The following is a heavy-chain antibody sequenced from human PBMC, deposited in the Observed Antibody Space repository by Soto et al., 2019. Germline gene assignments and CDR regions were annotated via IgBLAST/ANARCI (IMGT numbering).Heavy chain of an antibody. CDR3: AIYDSSGSRGFQH. V-gene: IGHV4-31*01. D-gene: IGHD3-22*01. Sequence: QVQLQESGPGLVKPSQTLSLTCTVSGGSISSGGYYWSWIRQHPGKGLEWIGYIYYSGSTYYNPSLKSLVTILVDASTNQFSLKLSSVTAADTAVYFFAIYDSSGSRGFQHWGQGTLVTVSS. CDR2: IYYSGST. CDR1: GGSISSGGYY. J-gene: IGHJ1*01.